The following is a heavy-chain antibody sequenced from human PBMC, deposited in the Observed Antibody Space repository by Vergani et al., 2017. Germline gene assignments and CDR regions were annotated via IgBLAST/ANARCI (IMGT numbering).Heavy chain of an antibody. J-gene: IGHJ3*02. Sequence: QVQLVQSGAEVKKPGSSVKVSCKASGGTFSSYAISWVRQAPGQGLEWMGGIIPIFGTANYAQKFQGRVTSTADESTSTAYMELSSLRSEDTAVYYCARGLLDYYDSSGYHGDAFDIWGQGTMVTVSS. V-gene: IGHV1-69*01. CDR2: IIPIFGTA. CDR3: ARGLLDYYDSSGYHGDAFDI. CDR1: GGTFSSYA. D-gene: IGHD3-22*01.